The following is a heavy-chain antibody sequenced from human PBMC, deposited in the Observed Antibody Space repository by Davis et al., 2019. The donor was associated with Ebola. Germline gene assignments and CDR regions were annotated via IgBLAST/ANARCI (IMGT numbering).Heavy chain of an antibody. CDR2: IYYSGST. D-gene: IGHD6-19*01. V-gene: IGHV4-39*02. Sequence: MPSETLSLTCTVSGGSISSYYWGWIRQPPGKGLEWIGSIYYSGSTYYNPSLKSRVTISVDTSKNQFSLKLSSVTAADTAVYYCARDESIAVAGPRGWFDPWGQGTLVTVSS. CDR3: ARDESIAVAGPRGWFDP. CDR1: GGSISSYY. J-gene: IGHJ5*02.